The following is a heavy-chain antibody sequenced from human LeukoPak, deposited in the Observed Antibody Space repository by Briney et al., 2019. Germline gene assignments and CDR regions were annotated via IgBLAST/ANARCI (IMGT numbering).Heavy chain of an antibody. D-gene: IGHD2-15*01. V-gene: IGHV3-21*01. CDR1: GFTFSSYS. Sequence: GGSLRLSCAASGFTFSSYSMNWVRQAPGKGLEWVSSISSSSSYIYYADSVKGRFTISRDNAKNSLYLQMNSLRAEDTAVYYCARDLPVVVVAARTQNDYWGQGTLVTVSS. CDR3: ARDLPVVVVAARTQNDY. CDR2: ISSSSSYI. J-gene: IGHJ4*02.